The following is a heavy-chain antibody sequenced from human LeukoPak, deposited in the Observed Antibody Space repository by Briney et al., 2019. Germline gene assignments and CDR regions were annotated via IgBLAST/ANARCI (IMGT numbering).Heavy chain of an antibody. Sequence: PSETLSLTCAVYGGSFSGYYWSWIRQPPGKGLEWIGEINHSGSTNYNPSLKSRVTISVDTSKNQFSLKLSSVTAADTAVYYCAKKRSSSWLVGWYFDLWGRGTLVTVSS. CDR3: AKKRSSSWLVGWYFDL. J-gene: IGHJ2*01. CDR2: INHSGST. V-gene: IGHV4-34*01. CDR1: GGSFSGYY. D-gene: IGHD6-13*01.